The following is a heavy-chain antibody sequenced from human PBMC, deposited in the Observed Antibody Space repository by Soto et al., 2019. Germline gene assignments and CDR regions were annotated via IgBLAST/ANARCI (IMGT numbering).Heavy chain of an antibody. CDR2: ARNKVSGYTT. CDR1: GFSFSISP. CDR3: ARLMGTSFDL. J-gene: IGHJ4*02. D-gene: IGHD2-8*01. V-gene: IGHV3-72*01. Sequence: GGSLRLSCAASGFSFSISPMHWVRQAPGKGPEWVGRARNKVSGYTTAYAASVEGRFAISRDDSKNSLYLQMSSLKADDTAVYFCARLMGTSFDLWGQGTLVTVSS.